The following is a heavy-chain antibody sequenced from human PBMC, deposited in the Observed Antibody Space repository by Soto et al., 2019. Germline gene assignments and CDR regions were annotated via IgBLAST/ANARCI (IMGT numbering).Heavy chain of an antibody. D-gene: IGHD3-22*01. J-gene: IGHJ5*02. V-gene: IGHV2-5*02. CDR2: IYWDDDK. Sequence: SGPTLVNPTQTLTLTCTFSGFSLSTSGVGVGWIRQPPGKALEWLALIYWDDDKRYSPSLKSRLTITKNTSKNHVVLTMTNMDLVDTATYYCAHSLIGYYYDSSGSNWFDPWGQGTLVTVSS. CDR3: AHSLIGYYYDSSGSNWFDP. CDR1: GFSLSTSGVG.